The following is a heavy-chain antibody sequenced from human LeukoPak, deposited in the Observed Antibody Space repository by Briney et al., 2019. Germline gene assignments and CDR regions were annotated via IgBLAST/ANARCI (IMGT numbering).Heavy chain of an antibody. CDR3: ARSIGYYYTMDV. CDR1: GFTFSSYG. CDR2: ISYDGSNK. D-gene: IGHD3-22*01. V-gene: IGHV3-30*03. J-gene: IGHJ6*02. Sequence: QSGGSLRLSCAASGFTFSSYGMHWVHQAPGKGLEWVAVISYDGSNKYYADSVKGRFTISRDNANNSLYLQMNSLRAEDTAVYYCARSIGYYYTMDVWGQGTTVTVSS.